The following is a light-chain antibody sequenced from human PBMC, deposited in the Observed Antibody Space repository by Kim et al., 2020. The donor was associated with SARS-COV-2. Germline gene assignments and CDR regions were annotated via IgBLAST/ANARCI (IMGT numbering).Light chain of an antibody. V-gene: IGKV1-12*01. CDR2: AAS. Sequence: DIQMTQSPSSVSASVGDRVTVTCRASQGINSCLAWYQQKPGKAPKLLIYAASSLQSVVPSRFTGSGSGTDFTLTITSLQPEDFATYYCHNANTFPLTFGGRTTADIK. CDR1: QGINSC. CDR3: HNANTFPLT. J-gene: IGKJ4*01.